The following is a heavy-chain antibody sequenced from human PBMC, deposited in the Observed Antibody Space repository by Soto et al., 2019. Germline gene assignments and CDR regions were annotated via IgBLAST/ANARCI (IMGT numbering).Heavy chain of an antibody. CDR1: GYTFTCYY. J-gene: IGHJ5*02. CDR3: AREDYCSGGSCYWSDP. CDR2: MNPNSGNT. V-gene: IGHV1-8*01. Sequence: ASVKVSCKASGYTFTCYYINWVRQATGQGLEWMGWMNPNSGNTGYAQKFQGRVTMTRNTSISTAYMELSSLRSEDTAVYYCAREDYCSGGSCYWSDPWGQGTLVTVSS. D-gene: IGHD2-15*01.